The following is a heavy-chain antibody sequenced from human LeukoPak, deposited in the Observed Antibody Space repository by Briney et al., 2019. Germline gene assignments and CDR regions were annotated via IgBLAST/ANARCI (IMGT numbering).Heavy chain of an antibody. V-gene: IGHV3-23*01. CDR2: ISGGGDTT. CDR3: PRAYGNSGHLLRYSDF. J-gene: IGHJ4*02. Sequence: GGPLRLSCAASGFSFSSYGMSWVRQAPGKGLEWVSGISGGGDTTYYRDSVKGHFTISRDNSKNTLYLQMNSLRAEDTAVYFCPRAYGNSGHLLRYSDFWGQGTLVTVSS. D-gene: IGHD3-22*01. CDR1: GFSFSSYG.